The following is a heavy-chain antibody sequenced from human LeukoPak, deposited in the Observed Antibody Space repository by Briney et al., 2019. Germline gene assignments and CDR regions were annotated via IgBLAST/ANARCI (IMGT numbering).Heavy chain of an antibody. CDR1: GFTFSDYY. CDR3: ATYSSLNRREFQY. Sequence: GGSLRLSCAASGFTFSDYYMNWIRQAPGKGLEWVAITSSEGTKTAYADSVKGRFTISRDNAKNSLYLQMNSLRAEDTAVYYCATYSSLNRREFQYWGQGTLLTVSS. CDR2: TSSEGTKT. V-gene: IGHV3-30*03. J-gene: IGHJ1*01. D-gene: IGHD3-22*01.